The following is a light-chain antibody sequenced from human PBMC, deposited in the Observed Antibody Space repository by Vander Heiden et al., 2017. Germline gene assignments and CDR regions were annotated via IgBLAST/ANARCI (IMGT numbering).Light chain of an antibody. V-gene: IGLV8-61*01. CDR2: NTN. Sequence: QTVVTPAPSFSVSPRWSVTVPCWLSSGSVSTTSYPSWYQQTPGQPPRTLIYNTNTRSSGVPDRFSGSIVGNKAALTITGAQADDESDYYCLLYMGGGIWVFGGGTKLTVL. CDR3: LLYMGGGIWV. CDR1: SGSVSTTSY. J-gene: IGLJ3*02.